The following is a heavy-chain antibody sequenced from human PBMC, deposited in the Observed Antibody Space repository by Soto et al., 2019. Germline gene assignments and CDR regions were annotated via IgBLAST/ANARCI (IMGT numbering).Heavy chain of an antibody. V-gene: IGHV3-23*01. J-gene: IGHJ4*02. CDR1: GFTFSNHA. CDR2: ISGNANDI. Sequence: GGSLRLSCAASGFTFSNHAMNWVRQAPGKGLEWLSAISGNANDIYYADSVKGRFTISRDSSTNTVFLQMNSLRAEDTALYYCARKCSGSCPRGCFASWGQGPLVTV. D-gene: IGHD3-10*02. CDR3: ARKCSGSCPRGCFAS.